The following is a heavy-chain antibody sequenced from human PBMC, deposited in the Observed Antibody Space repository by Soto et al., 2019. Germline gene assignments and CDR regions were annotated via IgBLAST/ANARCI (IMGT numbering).Heavy chain of an antibody. J-gene: IGHJ4*02. CDR2: IFHFGKA. Sequence: QVQLQESGPGLVKPSETLSLTCTVSGASVNSANFHWSWIRQPPGKGLEWIGYIFHFGKANYNPPLKRRVTISIDTSKNKFSLTLGSMTAADTAMYYCARFHDSWGPGILVTVSS. CDR3: ARFHDS. V-gene: IGHV4-61*01. CDR1: GASVNSANFH.